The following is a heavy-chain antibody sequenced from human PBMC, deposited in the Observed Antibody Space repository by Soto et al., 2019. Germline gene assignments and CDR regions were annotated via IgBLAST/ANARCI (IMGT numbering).Heavy chain of an antibody. V-gene: IGHV3-23*01. J-gene: IGHJ4*02. D-gene: IGHD5-18*01. CDR2: ISGSGGST. CDR1: GFTFSSYA. CDR3: ARTLYSYGTDY. Sequence: PGGSLGLSCAASGFTFSSYAMSWVRQAPGKGLEWVSAISGSGGSTYYADSVKGRFTISRDDSKNTLYLQMNSLRAEDTAVYYCARTLYSYGTDYWGQGTLVTVSS.